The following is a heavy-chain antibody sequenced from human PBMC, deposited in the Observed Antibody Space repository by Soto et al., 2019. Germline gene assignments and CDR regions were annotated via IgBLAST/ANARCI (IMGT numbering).Heavy chain of an antibody. V-gene: IGHV1-69*12. J-gene: IGHJ5*02. Sequence: QVQLVQSGAEVKKPGSSVKVSCKASGGTFSSYAISWVRQAPGQGLEWMGGIIPIFGTANYAQKFQGRVTITADESTSTAYRELSSLRSEDTAVYYCARGPFSRVVVAPWFAPWGQGTLVTVSS. D-gene: IGHD2-15*01. CDR2: IIPIFGTA. CDR1: GGTFSSYA. CDR3: ARGPFSRVVVAPWFAP.